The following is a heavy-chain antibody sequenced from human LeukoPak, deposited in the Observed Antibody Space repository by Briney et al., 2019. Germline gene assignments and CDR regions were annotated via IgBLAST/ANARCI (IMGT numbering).Heavy chain of an antibody. CDR3: ARDSRASYDLRSNLDY. CDR1: GGTFSSYA. J-gene: IGHJ4*02. Sequence: SVKVSCKASGGTFSSYAISWVRQAPGQGLEWMGGIIPIFGTANYAQKLQGRVTITRDTSATTAYMELSSLRSEDTAVYYCARDSRASYDLRSNLDYWGQGTLVTVPS. CDR2: IIPIFGTA. D-gene: IGHD1-26*01. V-gene: IGHV1-69*05.